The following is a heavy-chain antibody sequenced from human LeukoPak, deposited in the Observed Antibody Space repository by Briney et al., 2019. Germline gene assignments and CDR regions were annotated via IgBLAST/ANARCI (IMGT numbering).Heavy chain of an antibody. V-gene: IGHV3-30*18. CDR1: GFTFSSNG. CDR2: ISYEGSTK. D-gene: IGHD1-26*01. CDR3: AKDRMGATAPKAYFDY. J-gene: IGHJ4*02. Sequence: TGGSLRLSCVASGFTFSSNGIHWVRQAPGKGLEWVAVISYEGSTKYYADSVKGRFTISRDNSRNTVYLQMNSLRAEDTAVYYCAKDRMGATAPKAYFDYWGQGTLVPVSS.